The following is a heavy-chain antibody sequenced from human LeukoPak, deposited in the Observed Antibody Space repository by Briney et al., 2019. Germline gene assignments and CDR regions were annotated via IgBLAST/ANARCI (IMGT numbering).Heavy chain of an antibody. V-gene: IGHV4-4*02. CDR3: ASLAAGVAGTFHYYYYYGMDV. CDR1: GGSISSSNW. CDR2: IYHSGST. J-gene: IGHJ6*02. Sequence: PSGTLSLTCAVSGGSISSSNWWSWVRQPPGKGLEWIGEIYHSGSTNYNPSLKSRVTISVDKSKNQFSLKLSSVTAADTAVYYCASLAAGVAGTFHYYYYYGMDVWGQGTTVTVSS. D-gene: IGHD6-19*01.